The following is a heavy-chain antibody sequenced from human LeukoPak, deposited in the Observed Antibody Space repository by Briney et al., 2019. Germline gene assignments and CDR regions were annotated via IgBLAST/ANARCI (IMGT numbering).Heavy chain of an antibody. Sequence: TGGSLRLSCAASGFTFSSYAMSWVRQAPGKGLEWVSVIKSGGDTHSADSVKGRFTISRDNSKNTLYLQMNTLRVEDTAIYYCARGDGFMIRDWGQGTLVTVSP. D-gene: IGHD3-10*01. J-gene: IGHJ4*02. V-gene: IGHV3-66*01. CDR2: IKSGGDT. CDR1: GFTFSSYA. CDR3: ARGDGFMIRD.